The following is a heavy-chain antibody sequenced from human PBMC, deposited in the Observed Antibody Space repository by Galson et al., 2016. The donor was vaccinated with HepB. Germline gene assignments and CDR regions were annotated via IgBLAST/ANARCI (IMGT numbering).Heavy chain of an antibody. CDR2: TYFRSKWYN. J-gene: IGHJ4*02. D-gene: IGHD6-6*01. CDR3: ARDVGSNLAARSFDY. V-gene: IGHV6-1*01. Sequence: CAISGDSVSSNTAAWNWIRQSPSRGLEWLGRTYFRSKWYNDYTMSVKSRIIISPDTSKNQFSLQLKSATPEDTAVYYCARDVGSNLAARSFDYWGQGTLVTVSS. CDR1: GDSVSSNTAA.